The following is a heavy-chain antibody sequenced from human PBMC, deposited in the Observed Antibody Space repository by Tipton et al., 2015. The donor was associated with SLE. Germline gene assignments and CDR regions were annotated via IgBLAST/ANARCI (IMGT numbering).Heavy chain of an antibody. CDR2: IGTTDDT. Sequence: GSLRLSCAASGFTFSSYDMHWVRQTTGKGLEWVSVIGTTDDTFYAESVKGRFTISRDNAKNSVYLQMNSLRDEDTALYYCARTNWLDSWGQGTLVTVSS. CDR3: ARTNWLDS. J-gene: IGHJ5*01. CDR1: GFTFSSYD. V-gene: IGHV3-13*01.